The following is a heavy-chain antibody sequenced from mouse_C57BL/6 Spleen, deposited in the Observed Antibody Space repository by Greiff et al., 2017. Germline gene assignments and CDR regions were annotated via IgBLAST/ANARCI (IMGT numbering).Heavy chain of an antibody. V-gene: IGHV1-82*01. J-gene: IGHJ4*01. CDR2: IYPGDGDT. CDR1: GYAFSSSW. CDR3: AREAFREAMDY. Sequence: QVQLKESGPELVKPGASVKISCKASGYAFSSSWMNWVKQRPGKGLEWIGRIYPGDGDTNYNGKFKGKATLTADKSSSTAYMQLSSLTSEDSAVYFCAREAFREAMDYWGQGTSVTVSS. D-gene: IGHD3-2*02.